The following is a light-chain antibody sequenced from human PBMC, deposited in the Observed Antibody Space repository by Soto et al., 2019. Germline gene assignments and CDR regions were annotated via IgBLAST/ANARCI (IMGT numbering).Light chain of an antibody. CDR3: QQYGSSPKT. Sequence: EIVLAQSPGTLSLSQGERATLSCRASQSGRGTSLAWYQQKPGQAPRLLIYAASTRATGIPDRFSGSGSGTDFTLTISRLEPEDFAVYYCQQYGSSPKTFGQGTKVDI. V-gene: IGKV3-20*01. J-gene: IGKJ1*01. CDR2: AAS. CDR1: QSGRGTS.